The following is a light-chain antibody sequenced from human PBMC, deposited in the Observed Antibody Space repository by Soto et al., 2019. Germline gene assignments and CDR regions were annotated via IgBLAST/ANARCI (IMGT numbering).Light chain of an antibody. CDR2: DAS. V-gene: IGKV1-5*01. CDR3: QQKNSYPWT. CDR1: QNINTW. Sequence: DIQMTPSNSTLTASVGDRVTITCRASQNINTWLAWYQQKPGKAPSLLIYDASRLETGVPSRFSGSGSRTEFTLTITSLQPDDVATYYCQQKNSYPWTFGQGTKVQVK. J-gene: IGKJ1*01.